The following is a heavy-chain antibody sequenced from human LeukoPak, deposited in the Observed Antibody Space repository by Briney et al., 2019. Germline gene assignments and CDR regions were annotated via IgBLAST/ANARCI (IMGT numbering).Heavy chain of an antibody. Sequence: SETLSLTCSVSGGSISSSSYYWAWIRQPPGKGLEWIGSIYYSGTTYYNPALMSRVIISVDTSTNRFSLKLSSATAADTAVYYCASTITYSDDTGYYLVDAFDVWAQGILVTVSS. D-gene: IGHD3-9*01. CDR3: ASTITYSDDTGYYLVDAFDV. V-gene: IGHV4-39*01. J-gene: IGHJ3*01. CDR1: GGSISSSSYY. CDR2: IYYSGTT.